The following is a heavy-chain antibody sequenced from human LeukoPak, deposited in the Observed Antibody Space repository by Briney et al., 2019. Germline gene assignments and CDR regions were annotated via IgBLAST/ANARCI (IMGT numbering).Heavy chain of an antibody. CDR3: ARDYVWGSYRYFDY. CDR2: IFYSGGT. J-gene: IGHJ4*02. Sequence: SETLSLTCTVSGGSISNYYWSWLRQPPGKGLEWIGSIFYSGGTNYNPSLKSRVTISVDTSKNHFSLKLSSVTAADTAVYYCARDYVWGSYRYFDYWGQGALVTVSS. CDR1: GGSISNYY. V-gene: IGHV4-59*01. D-gene: IGHD3-16*02.